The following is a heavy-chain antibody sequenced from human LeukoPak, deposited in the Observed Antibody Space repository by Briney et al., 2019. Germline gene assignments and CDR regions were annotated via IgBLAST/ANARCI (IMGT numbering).Heavy chain of an antibody. CDR3: ARVGIVVVPAAGSGDNWFDP. Sequence: SETLSLTCTVSGVSISSYYWSRIRQPPGKGLEWIGYIYYSGSTNYNPSLKSRVTISVDTSKNQFSLKLSSVTAADTAVYYCARVGIVVVPAAGSGDNWFDPWGQGTLVTVSS. CDR2: IYYSGST. D-gene: IGHD2-2*03. V-gene: IGHV4-59*01. CDR1: GVSISSYY. J-gene: IGHJ5*02.